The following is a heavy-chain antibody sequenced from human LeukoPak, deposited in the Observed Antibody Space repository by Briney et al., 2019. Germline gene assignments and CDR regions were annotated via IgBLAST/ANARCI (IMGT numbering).Heavy chain of an antibody. Sequence: PSETLSLTCAVNGGSFSGYYWNWIRQPPGKGLEWIGDITHTGSTNDNPSLAGRVTVSVDTSKNQFSLSLASVTAADTALYYCARGSPAADDAFDIWGQGTLVTVSS. V-gene: IGHV4-34*01. CDR2: ITHTGST. J-gene: IGHJ3*02. CDR3: ARGSPAADDAFDI. CDR1: GGSFSGYY. D-gene: IGHD6-13*01.